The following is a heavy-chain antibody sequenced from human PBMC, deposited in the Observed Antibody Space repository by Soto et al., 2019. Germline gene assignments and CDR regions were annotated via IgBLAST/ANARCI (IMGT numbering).Heavy chain of an antibody. CDR3: ARSMLSWTAAAYYYYGMDV. CDR2: IWYDGSNK. D-gene: IGHD6-13*01. J-gene: IGHJ6*02. Sequence: QVQLVESGGGVVQPGRSLRLSCAASGFTFSSYGMHWVRQAPGKGLEWVAVIWYDGSNKYYADSVKGRFTISRDNSKNTLYLQMNSLRVEDTAVYYCARSMLSWTAAAYYYYGMDVWGQGTTVTVSS. CDR1: GFTFSSYG. V-gene: IGHV3-33*01.